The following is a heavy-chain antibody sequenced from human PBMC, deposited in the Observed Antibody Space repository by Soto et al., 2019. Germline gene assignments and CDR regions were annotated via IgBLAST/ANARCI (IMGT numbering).Heavy chain of an antibody. CDR1: GFTFSSYA. D-gene: IGHD2-15*01. J-gene: IGHJ3*02. CDR3: AKDAYQCSGGSCCSVAGAFDI. Sequence: EVQLLESGGGLVQPGGSLRLSCAASGFTFSSYAMSWVRQAPGKGLEWVSAISGSGGSTYYADSVKGRFTISRDNSKNTLYLQMNSLRAEDTAVYYCAKDAYQCSGGSCCSVAGAFDIWGQGTMVTVSS. V-gene: IGHV3-23*01. CDR2: ISGSGGST.